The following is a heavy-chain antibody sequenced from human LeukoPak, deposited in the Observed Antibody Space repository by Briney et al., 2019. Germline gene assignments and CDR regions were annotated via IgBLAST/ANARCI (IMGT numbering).Heavy chain of an antibody. V-gene: IGHV1-69*06. J-gene: IGHJ3*02. CDR1: GGTFSSYA. CDR2: IIPIFGTA. Sequence: ASVKVSCKASGGTFSSYAISWVRQAPGQGLEWMGGIIPIFGTANYAQKFQGRVTITADKSTSTAYMELSSLRSEDTAVYYCARVWYYYDSSGYGAFDIWGQGTMVTVSS. D-gene: IGHD3-22*01. CDR3: ARVWYYYDSSGYGAFDI.